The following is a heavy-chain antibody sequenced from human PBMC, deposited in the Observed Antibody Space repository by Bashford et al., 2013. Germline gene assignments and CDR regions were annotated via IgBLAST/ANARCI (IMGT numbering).Heavy chain of an antibody. Sequence: GSLRLSCAASGFTFSNYNLNWVRQAPGKGLEWISYISGSGQATFAADSVRGRFTISRDNGKTSLFLQMNSLRAEDTAVYYCARERFIVGSYRYLDYWGQGTVVTVSS. J-gene: IGHJ4*02. D-gene: IGHD3-16*02. CDR3: ARERFIVGSYRYLDY. CDR2: ISGSGQAT. V-gene: IGHV3-48*01. CDR1: GFTFSNYN.